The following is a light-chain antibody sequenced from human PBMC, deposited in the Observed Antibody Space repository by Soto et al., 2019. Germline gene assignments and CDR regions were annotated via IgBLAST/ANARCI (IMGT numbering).Light chain of an antibody. CDR2: GVS. CDR3: SSYAGSSNV. Sequence: QSVLTQPASVSGSPGQSITISCTGTSSDVGRYNYVSWYQQFPGKAPKLIIYGVSNRPSGVSSRFSGSKSGNTASLTISGLQAEDEADYYCSSYAGSSNVFGTGTKVTVL. V-gene: IGLV2-14*01. J-gene: IGLJ1*01. CDR1: SSDVGRYNY.